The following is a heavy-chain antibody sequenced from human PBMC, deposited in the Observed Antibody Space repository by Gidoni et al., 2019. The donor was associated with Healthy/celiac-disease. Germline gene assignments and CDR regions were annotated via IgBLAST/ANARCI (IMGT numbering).Heavy chain of an antibody. CDR1: GGSITRGGYY. Sequence: QVQLQESGPGLVKPSQTLSLTCTVPGGSITRGGYYWSWIRQHPGKGLEWIGYIYYSGSTYYNPSLKSRVTISVDTSKNQFSLKLSSVTAADTAVYYCAREHYDILTGDAFDIWGQGTMVTVSS. CDR2: IYYSGST. V-gene: IGHV4-31*03. D-gene: IGHD3-9*01. CDR3: AREHYDILTGDAFDI. J-gene: IGHJ3*02.